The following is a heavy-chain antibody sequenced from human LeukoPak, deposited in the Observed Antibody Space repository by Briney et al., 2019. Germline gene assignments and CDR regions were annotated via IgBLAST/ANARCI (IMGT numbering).Heavy chain of an antibody. J-gene: IGHJ3*02. CDR3: ATDVEWLRWGSPKKPGGYDAFDI. V-gene: IGHV3-48*04. Sequence: PGGSLRLSCAASGFTFSSYSLNWVRQAPGKGLEWVSYISSGSSTIYYADSVKGRFTISRDSAKNSLYLQMNSLRAEDTAVYYCATDVEWLRWGSPKKPGGYDAFDIWGQGTMVTVSS. CDR1: GFTFSSYS. CDR2: ISSGSSTI. D-gene: IGHD5-12*01.